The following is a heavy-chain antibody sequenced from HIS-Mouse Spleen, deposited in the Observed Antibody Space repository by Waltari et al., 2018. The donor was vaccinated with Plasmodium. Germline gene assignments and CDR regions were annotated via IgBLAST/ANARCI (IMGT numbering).Heavy chain of an antibody. D-gene: IGHD7-27*01. V-gene: IGHV4-34*01. J-gene: IGHJ3*02. CDR1: GGSFSGYY. CDR2: INPSGST. CDR3: ARGQLGIDAFDI. Sequence: QVQLQQWGAGLLKPSETLSLTCAVYGGSFSGYYWSWIRQPPGKGLGWIGEINPSGSTNYNPTLKSRVTISVDTSKNQFSLKLSSVTAADTAVYYCARGQLGIDAFDIWGQGTMVTVAS.